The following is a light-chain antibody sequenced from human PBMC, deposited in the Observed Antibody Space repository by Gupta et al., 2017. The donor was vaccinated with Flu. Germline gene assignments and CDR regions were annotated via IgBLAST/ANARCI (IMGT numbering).Light chain of an antibody. V-gene: IGKV3-15*01. CDR3: QQYNFWPGT. CDR1: QSVNTN. CDR2: GAS. Sequence: PATLSVSPGERATLSCRASQSVNTNLAWYQQKPGQAPRLLISGASSRATGIPARFSGSGSGTXFSLTIXSLQSEDFAVYWCQQYNFWPGTFGXGTKVEVK. J-gene: IGKJ1*01.